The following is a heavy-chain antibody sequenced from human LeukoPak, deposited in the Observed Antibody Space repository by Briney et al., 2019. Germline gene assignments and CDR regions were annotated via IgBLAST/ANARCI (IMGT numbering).Heavy chain of an antibody. J-gene: IGHJ5*02. D-gene: IGHD3-3*01. V-gene: IGHV4-34*01. CDR1: GGSFSGYY. Sequence: PSETLSLTCAVYGGSFSGYYWSWIRQPPGKGLEWIGEINHSGSTNYNPSLKSRVTISVDTSKNQFSLKLCSVTAADTAVYYCARSRTKYNWFDPWGQGTLVTVSS. CDR3: ARSRTKYNWFDP. CDR2: INHSGST.